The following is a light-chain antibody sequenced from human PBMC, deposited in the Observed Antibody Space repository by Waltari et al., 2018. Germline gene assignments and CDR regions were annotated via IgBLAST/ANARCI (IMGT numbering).Light chain of an antibody. CDR3: QQYGSSVLYT. Sequence: LSCRASQRLTKNYLAWYQQKPGQAPRLLIYGASSRAAGIPDRFSGSGSGTDFTLTISRLEPEDFAVYYCQQYGSSVLYTFGQGTKLEIK. CDR1: QRLTKNY. J-gene: IGKJ2*01. CDR2: GAS. V-gene: IGKV3-20*01.